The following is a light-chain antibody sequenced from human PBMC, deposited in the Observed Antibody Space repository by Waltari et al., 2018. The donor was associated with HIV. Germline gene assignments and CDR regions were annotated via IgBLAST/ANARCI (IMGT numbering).Light chain of an antibody. CDR3: QQYYNWPPWT. CDR1: QSVCSN. J-gene: IGKJ1*01. Sequence: EIVMTQSPATLSVSPGERATLSCRASQSVCSNLAWYQQKPGQTPRLLIYDASTRATAIPARFSGSGSGTEFTLTISSLQSEDFAIYYCQQYYNWPPWTFGQGTKVEIK. V-gene: IGKV3-15*01. CDR2: DAS.